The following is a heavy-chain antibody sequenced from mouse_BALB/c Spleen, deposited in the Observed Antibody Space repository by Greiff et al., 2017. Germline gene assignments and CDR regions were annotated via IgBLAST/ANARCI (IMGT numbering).Heavy chain of an antibody. CDR2: IYPGDGST. Sequence: VKLQESGPELVKPGALVKISCKASGYTFTSYDINWVKQRPGQGLEWIGWIYPGDGSTKYNEKFKGKATLTADKSSSTAYMQLSSLTSENSAVYFCARSDYYGSSDAWFAYWGQGTLVTVSA. CDR3: ARSDYYGSSDAWFAY. CDR1: GYTFTSYD. V-gene: IGHV1S56*01. D-gene: IGHD1-1*01. J-gene: IGHJ3*01.